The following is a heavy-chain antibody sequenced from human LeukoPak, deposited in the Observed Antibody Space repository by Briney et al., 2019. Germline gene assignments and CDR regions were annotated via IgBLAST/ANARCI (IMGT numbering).Heavy chain of an antibody. CDR2: ISYDGSNK. J-gene: IGHJ4*02. D-gene: IGHD3/OR15-3a*01. CDR3: ARDTADWFDY. V-gene: IGHV3-30-3*01. Sequence: GGPLRLSCAASGFTFSSYAMHWVRQAPGKGLEWVAVISYDGSNKYYADSVKGRFTISRDNSKNTLYLQMNSLRAEDTAVYYCARDTADWFDYWGQGTLVTVSS. CDR1: GFTFSSYA.